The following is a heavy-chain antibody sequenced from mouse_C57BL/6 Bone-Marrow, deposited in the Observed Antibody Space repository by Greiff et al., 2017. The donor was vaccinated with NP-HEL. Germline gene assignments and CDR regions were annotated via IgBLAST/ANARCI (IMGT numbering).Heavy chain of an antibody. V-gene: IGHV5-6*01. CDR3: ARLPPTRAWFAY. CDR1: GFTFSSYG. CDR2: ISSGGSYT. Sequence: EVQGVESGGDLVKPGGSLKLSCAASGFTFSSYGMSWVRQTPDKRLEWVATISSGGSYTYYPDSVKGRFTISRDNAKNTLYLQMSSLKSEDTAMYYCARLPPTRAWFAYWGQGTLVTVSA. J-gene: IGHJ3*01.